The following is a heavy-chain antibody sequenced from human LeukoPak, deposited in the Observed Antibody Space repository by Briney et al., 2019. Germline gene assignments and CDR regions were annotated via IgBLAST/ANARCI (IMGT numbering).Heavy chain of an antibody. CDR2: ISYDGSNK. D-gene: IGHD3-22*01. CDR3: ASPYYYDSSGYYLGADAFDI. V-gene: IGHV3-30*04. CDR1: GVTFSSYA. Sequence: PGRSLRLSCAASGVTFSSYAIHWVPRAPGKGLEGGAVISYDGSNKYYADSVKGRFTISRDNSKNTLYLQMNSMRAEDTAVYYCASPYYYDSSGYYLGADAFDIWGQGTMVTVSS. J-gene: IGHJ3*02.